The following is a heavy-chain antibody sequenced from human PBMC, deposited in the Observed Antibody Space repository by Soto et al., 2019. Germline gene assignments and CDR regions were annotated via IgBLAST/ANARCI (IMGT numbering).Heavy chain of an antibody. CDR3: ARDPGIAAAGTVV. V-gene: IGHV4-59*01. CDR2: IYYSGST. D-gene: IGHD6-13*01. Sequence: GKGLEWIGYIYYSGSTNYNPSLKSRVTISVDTSKNQFSLKLSSVTAADTAVYYCARDPGIAAAGTVVWGQGTLVTVSS. J-gene: IGHJ4*02.